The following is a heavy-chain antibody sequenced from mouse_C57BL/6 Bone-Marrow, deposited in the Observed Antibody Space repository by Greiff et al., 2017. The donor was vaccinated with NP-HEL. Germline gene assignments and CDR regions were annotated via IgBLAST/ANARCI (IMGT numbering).Heavy chain of an antibody. V-gene: IGHV2-9-1*01. D-gene: IGHD1-1*01. CDR3: ARNPTVVALYAMDY. J-gene: IGHJ4*01. Sequence: QVQLKESGPGLVAPSQSLSITCTVSGFSLTSYAISWVRQPPGKGLEWLGVIWTGGGTNYNSALKSRPSISKDNSKSQVFLKMNSLQTDDTARYYCARNPTVVALYAMDYWGQGTSVTVSS. CDR2: IWTGGGT. CDR1: GFSLTSYA.